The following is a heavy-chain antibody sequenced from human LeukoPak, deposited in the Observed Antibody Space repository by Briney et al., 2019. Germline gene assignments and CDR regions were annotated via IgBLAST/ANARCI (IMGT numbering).Heavy chain of an antibody. V-gene: IGHV1-2*02. Sequence: GASVKVSCKASGYTFTGYYMHWVRQAPGQGLEWMGWINPNSGGTNNAQKFQGRVTMTRDTSISTAYMELSRLRSDDTAVYYCARDLLVAATPDYWGQGTLVTVSS. CDR2: INPNSGGT. CDR3: ARDLLVAATPDY. J-gene: IGHJ4*02. CDR1: GYTFTGYY. D-gene: IGHD2-15*01.